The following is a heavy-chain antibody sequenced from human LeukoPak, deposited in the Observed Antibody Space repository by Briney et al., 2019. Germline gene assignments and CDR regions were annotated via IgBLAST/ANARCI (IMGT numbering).Heavy chain of an antibody. CDR2: ITPNSGGT. J-gene: IGHJ4*02. CDR1: GYTFTAHK. V-gene: IGHV1-2*02. CDR3: ARDRVVVPAAFDY. D-gene: IGHD2-2*01. Sequence: ASVKVSCKASGYTFTAHKMHWVRQAPGQGLEWMGWITPNSGGTNYAQKFQGRVTMTRDTSISTAYMELSRLRSDDTAVYYCARDRVVVPAAFDYWGQGTLVTVSS.